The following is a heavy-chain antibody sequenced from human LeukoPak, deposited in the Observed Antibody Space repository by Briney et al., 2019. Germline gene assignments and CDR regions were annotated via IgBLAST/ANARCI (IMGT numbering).Heavy chain of an antibody. V-gene: IGHV3-53*01. CDR1: GFTVSSNY. CDR2: IYSGGST. D-gene: IGHD2-2*01. Sequence: GGSLRLSCAASGFTVSSNYMSWVRQAPGKGLEWVSVIYSGGSTYYADSVKGRFTISRDNSKNTLYLQMNSLRAADTAVYYCARDRVVPAAKIPYWYFDLWGRGTLVTVSS. CDR3: ARDRVVPAAKIPYWYFDL. J-gene: IGHJ2*01.